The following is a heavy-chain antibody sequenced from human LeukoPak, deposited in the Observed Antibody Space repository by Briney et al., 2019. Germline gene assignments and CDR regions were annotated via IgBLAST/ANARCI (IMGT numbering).Heavy chain of an antibody. CDR3: ARGLYSSSPPIDY. CDR2: IYNSGST. V-gene: IGHV4-61*01. D-gene: IGHD6-6*01. CDR1: GGSVSSGSYY. J-gene: IGHJ4*02. Sequence: SETLSLTCTVSGGSVSSGSYYWSWIRQPPGKGLEWIGYIYNSGSTNYNPSLKSRVTISVDTSKNQFSLKLTSATAADTAVYYCARGLYSSSPPIDYWGQGTLVTVSS.